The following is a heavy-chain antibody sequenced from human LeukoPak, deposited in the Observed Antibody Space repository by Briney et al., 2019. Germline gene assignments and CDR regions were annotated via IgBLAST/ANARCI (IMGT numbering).Heavy chain of an antibody. CDR1: GFTFSSYE. CDR3: ARDPYYYDSGSFAAFDI. V-gene: IGHV3-48*03. J-gene: IGHJ3*02. CDR2: ISSSGSTI. Sequence: PGRSLRLSCAASGFTFSSYEMNWVRQAPGKGLEWVSYISSSGSTIYYADSVKGRFTISRDNAKNSLYLQMNSLRAEDTAVYYCARDPYYYDSGSFAAFDIWGQGTMVTVSS. D-gene: IGHD3-10*01.